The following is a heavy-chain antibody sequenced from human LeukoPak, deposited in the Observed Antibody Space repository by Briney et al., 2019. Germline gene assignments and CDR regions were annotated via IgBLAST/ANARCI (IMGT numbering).Heavy chain of an antibody. CDR2: ISSSSSYT. Sequence: GGSLRLSCAASGFTFSTSGMHWVRQTPGKGLEWVPYISSSSSYTNYADSVKGRFTISRDNAKNSLYLQMNSLRAEDTAVYYCARYCSGGCYSGVDYWGQGTLVTVPS. CDR3: ARYCSGGCYSGVDY. V-gene: IGHV3-21*05. CDR1: GFTFSTSG. J-gene: IGHJ4*02. D-gene: IGHD2-15*01.